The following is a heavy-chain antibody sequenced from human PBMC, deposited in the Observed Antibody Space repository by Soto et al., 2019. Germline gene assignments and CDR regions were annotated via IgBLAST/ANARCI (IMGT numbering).Heavy chain of an antibody. V-gene: IGHV4-30-4*01. CDR3: ARDRDYYGSGVEVGMDV. Sequence: PSETLSLTCTVSGGSISSGDYYWSWIRQPPGKGLEWIGYIYYSGSTYYNPSLKSRVTISVDTSKNQFSLKLSSVTAADTAVYYCARDRDYYGSGVEVGMDVWGQGTTVIV. D-gene: IGHD3-10*01. CDR1: GGSISSGDYY. J-gene: IGHJ6*02. CDR2: IYYSGST.